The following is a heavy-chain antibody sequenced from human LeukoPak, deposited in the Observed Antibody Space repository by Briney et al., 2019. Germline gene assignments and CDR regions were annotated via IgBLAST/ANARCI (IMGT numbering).Heavy chain of an antibody. CDR2: IWYDGGAE. V-gene: IGHV3-30*02. J-gene: IGHJ6*02. D-gene: IGHD3-10*01. CDR1: GFTFSDYG. CDR3: AGLWIGEFGTRKYGMDV. Sequence: GGSLRLSCEASGFTFSDYGMHWVRQAPGKGLEWVAFIWYDGGAEYYSDSVKGRFTISRDNSKNTLFLQMNSLRAEDTAVYWCAGLWIGEFGTRKYGMDVWGQGTTVTVSS.